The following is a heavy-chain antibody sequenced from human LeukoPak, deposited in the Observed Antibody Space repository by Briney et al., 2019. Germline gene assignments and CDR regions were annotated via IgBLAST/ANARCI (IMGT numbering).Heavy chain of an antibody. D-gene: IGHD6-19*01. Sequence: PGGSLRLSCAASGFTFSSYEMNWVRQAPGKGLEWVSYISSSGSTIYYADSVKGRFTISRDNAKYSLYLQMNSLRAEDTAVYYCARDRRAVAYDYWGQGTLVTVSS. CDR1: GFTFSSYE. CDR2: ISSSGSTI. J-gene: IGHJ4*02. V-gene: IGHV3-48*03. CDR3: ARDRRAVAYDY.